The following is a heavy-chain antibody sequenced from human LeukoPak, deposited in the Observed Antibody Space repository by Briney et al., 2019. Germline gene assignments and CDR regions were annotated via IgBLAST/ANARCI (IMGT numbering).Heavy chain of an antibody. CDR3: ARLGRRSSWAAEYFQH. D-gene: IGHD6-13*01. V-gene: IGHV3-7*01. J-gene: IGHJ1*01. CDR2: IKQDGSEK. Sequence: LSLTCTVSGGSISSYYWSWIRQPPGKGLEWVANIKQDGSEKYYVDSVKGRFTISRDNAKNSLYLQMNSLRAEDTAVYYCARLGRRSSWAAEYFQHWGQGTLVTVSS. CDR1: GGSISSYY.